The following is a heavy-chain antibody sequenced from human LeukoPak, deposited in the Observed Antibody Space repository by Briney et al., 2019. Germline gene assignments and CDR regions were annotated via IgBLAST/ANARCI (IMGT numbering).Heavy chain of an antibody. V-gene: IGHV3-48*01. CDR1: EFTFSSYS. CDR3: ARDSLGYCSSTSCR. Sequence: PGGSLRLSCAASEFTFSSYSMNWVRQAPGKGLEWVSYISSSSSTIYYADSVKGRFTISRDNAKNSLYLQMNSLRAEDTAVYYCARDSLGYCSSTSCRWGQGTLVTVSS. D-gene: IGHD2-2*01. J-gene: IGHJ4*02. CDR2: ISSSSSTI.